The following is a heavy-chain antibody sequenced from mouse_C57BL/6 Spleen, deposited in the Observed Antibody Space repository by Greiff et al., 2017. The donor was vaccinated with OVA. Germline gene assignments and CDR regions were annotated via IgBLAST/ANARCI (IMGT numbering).Heavy chain of an antibody. CDR3: ARYNYYGEGFAY. J-gene: IGHJ3*01. V-gene: IGHV7-3*01. CDR2: IRNEANGYTT. Sequence: EVKLMESGGGLVQPGGSLSLSCAASGFTFTDYYMTWVRQPPGKGLEWLGFIRNEANGYTTEYNVSVKGRFTISRDNSQSILYPQMNAMRAKDSATYYCARYNYYGEGFAYWGQGTLVTVSA. D-gene: IGHD1-1*01. CDR1: GFTFTDYY.